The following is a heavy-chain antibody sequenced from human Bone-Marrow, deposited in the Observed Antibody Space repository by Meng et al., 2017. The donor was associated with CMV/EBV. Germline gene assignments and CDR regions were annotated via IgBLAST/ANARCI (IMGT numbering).Heavy chain of an antibody. V-gene: IGHV1-2*02. J-gene: IGHJ4*02. CDR1: GDTFTGSY. D-gene: IGHD5-12*01. CDR2: INPNSGGT. Sequence: ASSMGSCYAAGDTFTGSYMHRVRQAPGQGLVWRGWINPNSGGTNYAQKFQGRVTMTRDTSISTAYMELSRLRSEDTAVYYCAALHVGLHSGYDDRDCWGQGTRVTGSS. CDR3: AALHVGLHSGYDDRDC.